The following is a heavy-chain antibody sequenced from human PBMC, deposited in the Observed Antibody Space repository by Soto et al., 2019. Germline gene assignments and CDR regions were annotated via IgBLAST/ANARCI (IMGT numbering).Heavy chain of an antibody. CDR2: ISFDGSTE. CDR1: GFTFISYA. V-gene: IGHV3-30-3*01. CDR3: ARSRHGSGSYTHFSYGLDV. J-gene: IGHJ6*02. D-gene: IGHD3-10*01. Sequence: QVQLVESGGGVVQPGRSLRLSCAASGFTFISYAMHWVRQAPGKGLEWVAVISFDGSTEYYADSVTGRFTISRDNSKNSGYLQMNSLRSEDTAVYYCARSRHGSGSYTHFSYGLDVWGQGTTVTVSS.